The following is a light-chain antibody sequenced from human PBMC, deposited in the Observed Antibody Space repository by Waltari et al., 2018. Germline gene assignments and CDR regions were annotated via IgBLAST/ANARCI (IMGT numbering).Light chain of an antibody. V-gene: IGLV1-44*01. CDR3: AAWDDSLNGVV. CDR2: SNN. J-gene: IGLJ2*01. CDR1: SSNLGSNT. Sequence: QSVLTQPPSASGTPGQRVTISCSGSSSNLGSNTGNWYPQLPGTAPKLLSYSNNQRPSGVPDRFSGSKSGTSASLAISGLQSEDEADYYCAAWDDSLNGVVFGGGTKLTVL.